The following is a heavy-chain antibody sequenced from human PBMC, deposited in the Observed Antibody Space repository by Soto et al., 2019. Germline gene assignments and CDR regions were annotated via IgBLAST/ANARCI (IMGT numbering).Heavy chain of an antibody. D-gene: IGHD6-6*01. V-gene: IGHV4-30-4*01. J-gene: IGHJ6*02. CDR3: ARGAARNVYYFYYGMDV. CDR2: IYYSGTT. Sequence: SATLSLTCTVTGVSIGSDDYYWSWIRQPPGKGLEWIGYIYYSGTTYYDPSLQSRVSISLDTSKNQFSLKMSSVSAADTAVFYCARGAARNVYYFYYGMDVWGQGTTVTVSS. CDR1: GVSIGSDDYY.